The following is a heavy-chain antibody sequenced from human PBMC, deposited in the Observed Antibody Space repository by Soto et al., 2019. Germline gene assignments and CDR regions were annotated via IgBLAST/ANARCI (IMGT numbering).Heavy chain of an antibody. D-gene: IGHD2-21*01. V-gene: IGHV1-69*01. CDR1: GGTFSSYA. J-gene: IGHJ4*02. CDR2: IIPIFGTA. CDR3: AKERIAGLHLSCFDY. Sequence: QVQLVQSGAEVKKPGSSVKVSCKASGGTFSSYAISWVRQAPGQGLEWMGGIIPIFGTANYAQKSQGRVTITADESTSTAYMELSSLRSEDTAVYYCAKERIAGLHLSCFDYWGQGTLVTVSS.